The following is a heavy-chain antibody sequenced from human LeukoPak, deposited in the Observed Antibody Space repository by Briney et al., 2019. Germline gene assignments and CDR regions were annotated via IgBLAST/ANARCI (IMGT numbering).Heavy chain of an antibody. CDR1: GFTFSSYG. V-gene: IGHV3-30*02. Sequence: PGGSLRLSCAASGFTFSSYGMHWVRQAPGKGLEWVAFIRYDGSKKYYADYVKGRFTISRDNSKNTLYLQMNSLRAEDTAVYYCAEGYSSSSPLRYWGQGTLVTVSS. D-gene: IGHD6-6*01. CDR2: IRYDGSKK. J-gene: IGHJ4*02. CDR3: AEGYSSSSPLRY.